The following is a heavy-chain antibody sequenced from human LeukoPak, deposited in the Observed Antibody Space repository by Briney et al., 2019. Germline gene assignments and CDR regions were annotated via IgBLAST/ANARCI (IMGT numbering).Heavy chain of an antibody. V-gene: IGHV4-34*01. CDR3: ARGPDYGDY. CDR2: ISHSGST. Sequence: SETLSLTCAVYGGPFSGYYWSWIRQPPGKGLEWIGEISHSGSTNYNPSLKSRVTISVDTSKNQFSLKLSSVTAADTAVYYCARGPDYGDYWGQGTLVTVSS. J-gene: IGHJ4*02. CDR1: GGPFSGYY.